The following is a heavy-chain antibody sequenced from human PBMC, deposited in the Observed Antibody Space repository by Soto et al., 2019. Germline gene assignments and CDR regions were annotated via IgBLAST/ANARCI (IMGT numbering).Heavy chain of an antibody. D-gene: IGHD3-10*02. Sequence: APVKVSCKASGDTSTNYHVYCARQAPGQGLEWMGIINPSGVTISYAQKFQGRLTMTRDTSTSTVYMELTTLRSEDTAVYYCAREGVSMFFFDYWGQGTLVTVSS. J-gene: IGHJ4*02. CDR1: GDTSTNYH. CDR2: INPSGVTI. CDR3: AREGVSMFFFDY. V-gene: IGHV1-46*01.